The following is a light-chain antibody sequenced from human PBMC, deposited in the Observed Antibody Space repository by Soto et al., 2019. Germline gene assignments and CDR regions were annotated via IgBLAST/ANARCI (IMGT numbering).Light chain of an antibody. Sequence: DIQMTQSPSSLSASVGDRVTITCRASQGISSWLAWYQQKPEKAPKSLIYAASNLQSGVTSRFSGSRSVTDFTLTISSLQPEDCSTYYCQQYNSYPHTFGGGTKVEIK. J-gene: IGKJ4*01. CDR3: QQYNSYPHT. V-gene: IGKV1D-16*01. CDR2: AAS. CDR1: QGISSW.